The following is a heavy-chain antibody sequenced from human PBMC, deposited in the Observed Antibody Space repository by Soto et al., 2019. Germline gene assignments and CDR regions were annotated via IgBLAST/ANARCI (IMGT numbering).Heavy chain of an antibody. CDR1: GYTFTNYY. CDR2: IIPIFGAA. CDR3: ARGAATKLIVPKYDALEL. J-gene: IGHJ3*01. Sequence: VKVSCKASGYTFTNYYMHWVRQAPGPGLEYMGGIIPIFGAANHAQKFQGRVTISADESTRTVNMELSSLRSNDTAVYYCARGAATKLIVPKYDALELWGQGTRVTV. D-gene: IGHD5-12*01. V-gene: IGHV1-69*01.